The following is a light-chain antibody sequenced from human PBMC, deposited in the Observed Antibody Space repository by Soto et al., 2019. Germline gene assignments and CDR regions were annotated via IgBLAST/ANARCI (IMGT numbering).Light chain of an antibody. Sequence: GMTRPQALRPGFRGGGPPTNGSPSKRVLYSSTIQNSLAWYQQKPGQPPKLLIYWTSTRESGVPDRFSGSGSGTDFTLTISSLQAEDVAVYYCQQYYSTPPTFGQGTKVEIK. V-gene: IGKV4-1*01. CDR2: WTS. J-gene: IGKJ1*01. CDR1: KRVLYSSTIQNS. CDR3: QQYYSTPPT.